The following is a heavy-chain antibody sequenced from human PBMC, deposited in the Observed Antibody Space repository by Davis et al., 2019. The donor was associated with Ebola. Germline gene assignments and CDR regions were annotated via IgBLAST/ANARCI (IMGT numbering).Heavy chain of an antibody. Sequence: ASVKVSCKASGYTFTSYGISWVRQAPGQGLEWMGWISAYNGNTNYAQKLQGRVTMTTDTSTSTAYMELRSLRSDDTAVYYCARDKRYCSSTSCYMAAFDIWGQGTMVTVSS. V-gene: IGHV1-18*01. CDR3: ARDKRYCSSTSCYMAAFDI. J-gene: IGHJ3*02. CDR2: ISAYNGNT. D-gene: IGHD2-2*02. CDR1: GYTFTSYG.